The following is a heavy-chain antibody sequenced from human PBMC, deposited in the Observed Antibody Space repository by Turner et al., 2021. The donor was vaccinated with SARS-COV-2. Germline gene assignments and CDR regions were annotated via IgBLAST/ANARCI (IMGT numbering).Heavy chain of an antibody. V-gene: IGHV3-9*01. J-gene: IGHJ6*02. Sequence: EVQLVESGGGVVQPGRSLRLSCAASGFTFDDYVIHWVRQGPGKGREWVAGMSWKSGSIGYADTVKGRFTISRDNAKNSLYLQMNSLRAEDTALYDGAKDMVRGLIYYYYGMDVWGQGTTVTVSS. CDR2: MSWKSGSI. CDR3: AKDMVRGLIYYYYGMDV. CDR1: GFTFDDYV. D-gene: IGHD3-10*01.